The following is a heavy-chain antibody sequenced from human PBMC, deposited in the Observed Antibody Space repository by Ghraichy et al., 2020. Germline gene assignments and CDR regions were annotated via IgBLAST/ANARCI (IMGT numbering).Heavy chain of an antibody. J-gene: IGHJ5*02. CDR3: TTYSGSYYRWFDP. D-gene: IGHD1-26*01. CDR1: GFTFSGSA. Sequence: GGSLRLSCAASGFTFSGSAMHWVRQASGKGLEWVGRIRSKANSYATAYAASVKGRFTISRDDSKNTAYLQMNSLKTEDTAVYYCTTYSGSYYRWFDPWGQGTLVTVSS. CDR2: IRSKANSYAT. V-gene: IGHV3-73*01.